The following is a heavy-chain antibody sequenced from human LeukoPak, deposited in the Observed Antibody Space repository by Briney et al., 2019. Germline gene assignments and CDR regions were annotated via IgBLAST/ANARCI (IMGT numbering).Heavy chain of an antibody. CDR2: ISPSGGIT. CDR3: AGAQWPDYFDY. V-gene: IGHV3-23*01. D-gene: IGHD6-19*01. J-gene: IGHJ4*02. Sequence: GGSLRLSCAASGFTFSSHGMNWVRQAPGKGLEWVSGISPSGGITYYTDSVKGRFTISRDNSKNTVSLQMNSLRGDDTAVYYCAGAQWPDYFDYWGQGTLVAVSS. CDR1: GFTFSSHG.